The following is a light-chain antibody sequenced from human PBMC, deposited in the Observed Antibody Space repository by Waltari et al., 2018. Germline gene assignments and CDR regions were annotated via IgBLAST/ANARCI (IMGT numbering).Light chain of an antibody. J-gene: IGKJ3*01. CDR3: VQAIAFPFT. CDR2: GGS. CDR1: QSLLHSNGNTD. Sequence: DIVMTQTPLSLPITPGEPASISCRSSQSLLHSNGNTDLHWYLQKPGQSPQLLIYGGSNRASGVPDRFSGSGSGTDFTLKISKVEAEDVGVYYCVQAIAFPFTFGPGTKLDIK. V-gene: IGKV2-40*01.